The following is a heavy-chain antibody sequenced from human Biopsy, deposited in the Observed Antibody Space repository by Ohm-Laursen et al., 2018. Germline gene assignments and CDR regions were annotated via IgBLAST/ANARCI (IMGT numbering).Heavy chain of an antibody. V-gene: IGHV4-4*07. Sequence: SDTLSLTCTVSGDSVTKYYRSWIRQPAGKGLEWIGRIYPGGSTNYNPSLKSRVTMSVDTSKKQLSLRLRSVTAADTAMYYCASVVLGPTNDAFDLWGQGTMVVVSS. CDR3: ASVVLGPTNDAFDL. CDR2: IYPGGST. CDR1: GDSVTKYY. J-gene: IGHJ3*01. D-gene: IGHD3-22*01.